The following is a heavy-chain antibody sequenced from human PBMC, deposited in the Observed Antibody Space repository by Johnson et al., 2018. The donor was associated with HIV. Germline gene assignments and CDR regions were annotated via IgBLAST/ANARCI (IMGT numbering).Heavy chain of an antibody. CDR1: GFTFSSYG. V-gene: IGHV3-30*19. D-gene: IGHD5-12*01. CDR2: IWYDGSNK. J-gene: IGHJ3*02. Sequence: QVQLVESGGGVVQPGKSLRLSCAASGFTFSSYGMHWVRQAAGKGLEWVALIWYDGSNKYYADSVKGRFTISRDNSKNTLYLQMNSLRAEDTAVYYCARGRARAFDIWGQGTMVTVSS. CDR3: ARGRARAFDI.